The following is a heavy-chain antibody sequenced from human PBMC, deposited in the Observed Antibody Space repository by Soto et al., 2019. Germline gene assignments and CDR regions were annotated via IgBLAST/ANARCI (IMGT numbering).Heavy chain of an antibody. Sequence: SATLSLTCTVSGGSISSYYWSWIRQPPGKGLEWIGHIYYSGSTNYNPSLKSRVTISVDTSKNQFSLKLSSVTAADTAVYYRARDRKSGSYAFDYWGQGTLVTVSS. CDR1: GGSISSYY. V-gene: IGHV4-59*12. J-gene: IGHJ4*02. D-gene: IGHD1-26*01. CDR3: ARDRKSGSYAFDY. CDR2: IYYSGST.